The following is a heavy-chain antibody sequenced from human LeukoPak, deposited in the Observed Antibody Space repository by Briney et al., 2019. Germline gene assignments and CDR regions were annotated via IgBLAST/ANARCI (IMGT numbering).Heavy chain of an antibody. CDR1: GGTFSSYA. CDR3: ARLSGSPGDY. D-gene: IGHD3-16*02. J-gene: IGHJ4*02. Sequence: SVKVSCKASGGTFSSYAISWVRQAPGQGLEWMGRIIPILGIANYAQKFQGRVTITADKSTSTAYMELSSLRSEDTAVYYCARLSGSPGDYWGQGTLVTVSS. CDR2: IIPILGIA. V-gene: IGHV1-69*04.